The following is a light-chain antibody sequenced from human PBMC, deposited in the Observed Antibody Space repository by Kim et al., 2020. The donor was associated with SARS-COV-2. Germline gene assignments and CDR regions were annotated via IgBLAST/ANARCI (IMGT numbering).Light chain of an antibody. CDR1: QSLGNW. V-gene: IGKV1-5*01. CDR3: QQYNDYPLT. J-gene: IGKJ4*01. Sequence: DIHLTQSPSTLSASVGDRVTITCRASQSLGNWLAWYQQKPGKTPNLLIYDASSLESGVPSRFSGSGSATEFTLTISSLQPDDFATYYCQQYNDYPLTFDGGTKVDIK. CDR2: DAS.